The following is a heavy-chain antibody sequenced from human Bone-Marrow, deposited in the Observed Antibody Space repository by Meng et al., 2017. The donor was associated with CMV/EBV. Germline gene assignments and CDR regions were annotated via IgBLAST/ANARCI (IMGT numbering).Heavy chain of an antibody. CDR2: IYPGDSDT. CDR3: ARRSGLQPWNWGLDG. D-gene: IGHD5-18*01. J-gene: IGHJ6*02. Sequence: GESLKISCKASGYTFTSYWIAWVRQLPGKGLECMGIIYPGDSDTRYSPSFQGQVSISADKSINTAYLQWSSLKASDSAIYYCARRSGLQPWNWGLDGWGRGTTVTVSS. V-gene: IGHV5-51*01. CDR1: GYTFTSYW.